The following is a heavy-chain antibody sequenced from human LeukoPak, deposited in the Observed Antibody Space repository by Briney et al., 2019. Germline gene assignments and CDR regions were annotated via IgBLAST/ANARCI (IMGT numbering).Heavy chain of an antibody. Sequence: SVTVSFTASGGTFSSYAISWVRQAPGQGLEWMGGIIPIFGTANYAQKFQGRVTITADESTSTAYMELSSLRSEDTAVYYCARGHYDFWSGYYWDYFDYWGQGTLVTVSS. V-gene: IGHV1-69*13. J-gene: IGHJ4*02. CDR2: IIPIFGTA. D-gene: IGHD3-3*01. CDR3: ARGHYDFWSGYYWDYFDY. CDR1: GGTFSSYA.